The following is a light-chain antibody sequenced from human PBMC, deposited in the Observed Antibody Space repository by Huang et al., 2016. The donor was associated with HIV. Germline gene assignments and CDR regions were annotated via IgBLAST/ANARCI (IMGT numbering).Light chain of an antibody. V-gene: IGKV3-11*01. Sequence: EIVLPQSPATLSLAPGERATLSCKASQSVSSSLAWYQQKPCQPPRLLIYDTSNRATGIPARFSGSESGTDFTLTISSLEPEDFAVYYCQQRSNWPLFTFGPGTKVDIK. CDR3: QQRSNWPLFT. J-gene: IGKJ3*01. CDR2: DTS. CDR1: QSVSSS.